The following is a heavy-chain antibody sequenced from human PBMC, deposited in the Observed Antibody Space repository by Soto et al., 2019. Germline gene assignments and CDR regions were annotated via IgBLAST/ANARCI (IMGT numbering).Heavy chain of an antibody. Sequence: QVQLVESGGGVVQPGRSLRLSCAASGFTFSSYGMHWVRQAPGKGLEWVAVISYDGSNKYYADSVKGRFTISRDNSKNTLYLQMNSLRAEDTAVYYCAKTYYDILTGYYSYYGMDVWGQWTTVPVSS. V-gene: IGHV3-30*18. CDR1: GFTFSSYG. D-gene: IGHD3-9*01. CDR2: ISYDGSNK. CDR3: AKTYYDILTGYYSYYGMDV. J-gene: IGHJ6*02.